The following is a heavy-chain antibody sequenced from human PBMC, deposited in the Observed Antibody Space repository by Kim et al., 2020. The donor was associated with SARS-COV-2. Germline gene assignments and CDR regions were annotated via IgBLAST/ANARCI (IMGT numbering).Heavy chain of an antibody. V-gene: IGHV1-69*13. CDR1: GGTFSSYA. CDR3: ARDMGYCSSTSCYPYFDY. J-gene: IGHJ4*02. Sequence: PSVKVSCKASGGTFSSYAISWVRQAPGQGLEWMGGIIPIFGTANYAQKFQGRVTITADESTSTAYMELSSLRSEDTAVYYCARDMGYCSSTSCYPYFDYWGQGTLVTVSS. CDR2: IIPIFGTA. D-gene: IGHD2-2*01.